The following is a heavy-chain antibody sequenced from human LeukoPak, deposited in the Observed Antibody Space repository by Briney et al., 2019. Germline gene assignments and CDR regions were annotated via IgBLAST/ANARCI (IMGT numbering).Heavy chain of an antibody. J-gene: IGHJ4*02. CDR3: ARAGILGAVAGRLDY. CDR2: INWNGGST. Sequence: GGSLRLSCAASGFTFDDYGMSWVRQAPEKGLEWVSGINWNGGSTGYADSVKGRFTISRDNAKNSLYLQMNSLRAEDTALYYCARAGILGAVAGRLDYWGQGTLVTVSS. V-gene: IGHV3-20*04. CDR1: GFTFDDYG. D-gene: IGHD6-19*01.